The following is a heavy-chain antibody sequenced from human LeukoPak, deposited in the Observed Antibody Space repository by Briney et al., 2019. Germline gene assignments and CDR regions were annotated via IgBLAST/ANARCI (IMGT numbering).Heavy chain of an antibody. Sequence: SETLSLTCTVSGGSISSSSYYWGWIRQPPGKGLEWIGSIYYSGSTYYNPSLKSRVTISVDTSKNQFSLKLSSVTAADTAVYYCAIRLLWFGESSPGRSMDVWGQGTTVTVSS. CDR2: IYYSGST. CDR3: AIRLLWFGESSPGRSMDV. V-gene: IGHV4-39*01. J-gene: IGHJ6*02. D-gene: IGHD3-10*01. CDR1: GGSISSSSYY.